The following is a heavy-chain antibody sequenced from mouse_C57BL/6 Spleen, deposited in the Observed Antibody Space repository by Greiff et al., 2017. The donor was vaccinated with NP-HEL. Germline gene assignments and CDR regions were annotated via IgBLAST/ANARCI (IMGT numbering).Heavy chain of an antibody. CDR3: AREDYSSSSSYFDY. J-gene: IGHJ2*01. D-gene: IGHD1-1*01. CDR1: GYTFTSYW. CDR2: IYPGSGST. V-gene: IGHV1-55*01. Sequence: QVQLQQPGAELVKPGASVKMSCKASGYTFTSYWITWVKQRPGQGLEWIGDIYPGSGSTNYNEKFKSKATLTVDTSSSTAYMQLSSLTSEDSAVYYCAREDYSSSSSYFDYWGKGTTLTVSS.